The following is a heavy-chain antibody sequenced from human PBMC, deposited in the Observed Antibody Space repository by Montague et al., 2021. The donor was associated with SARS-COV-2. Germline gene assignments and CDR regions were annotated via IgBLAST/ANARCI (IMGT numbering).Heavy chain of an antibody. CDR2: IFYSGST. J-gene: IGHJ5*02. CDR3: AREGGTKGGHWWGAFDP. D-gene: IGHD2-15*01. V-gene: IGHV4-59*01. CDR1: GDSMSGYY. Sequence: SETLSFTCTVSGDSMSGYYWSWVRQAPGTGLEWIGYIFYSGSTSYNPSLNSRATISIDTSKKQFSLKLTSVTAADTAVYFCAREGGTKGGHWWGAFDPWGHGTLVTVSS.